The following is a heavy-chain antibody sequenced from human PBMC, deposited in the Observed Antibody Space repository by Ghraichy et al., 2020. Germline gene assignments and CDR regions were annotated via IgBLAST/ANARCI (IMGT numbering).Heavy chain of an antibody. CDR2: ISYDGSNK. Sequence: GGSLRLSCAASGFTFSGYAMHWVRQAPGKGPEWVTVISYDGSNKYYADSVKGRFTISRDNSENTLYLQMNSLRAEDTAVYYCAGGSGARFDYWGQGTLVTVSS. CDR1: GFTFSGYA. D-gene: IGHD6-25*01. J-gene: IGHJ4*02. CDR3: AGGSGARFDY. V-gene: IGHV3-30-3*01.